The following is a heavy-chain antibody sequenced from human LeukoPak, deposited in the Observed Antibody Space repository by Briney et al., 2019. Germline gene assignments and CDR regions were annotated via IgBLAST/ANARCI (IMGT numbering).Heavy chain of an antibody. CDR3: ARDSGDYTQYYPYYMDV. CDR2: ISGRGGST. D-gene: IGHD4-17*01. Sequence: GGSLRLPCAPSGFTFSSYAMIWVRQAPGKGLEWVSAISGRGGSTYYADSVKGRFTISRDNSKNTLYLQMNSLRAEDTAVYYCARDSGDYTQYYPYYMDVWGKGTTVTVSS. J-gene: IGHJ6*03. CDR1: GFTFSSYA. V-gene: IGHV3-23*01.